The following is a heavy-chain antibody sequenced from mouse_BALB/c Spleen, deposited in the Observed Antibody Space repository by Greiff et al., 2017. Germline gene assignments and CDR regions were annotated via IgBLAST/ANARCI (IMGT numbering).Heavy chain of an antibody. D-gene: IGHD1-1*01. Sequence: ELAKPGASVKMSCKASGYTFTSYWINWIKQRPGQGLEWIGRIAPGSGSTYYNEMFKGKATLTVDTSSSTAYIQLSSLSSEDSAVYFCARSPLYYYGSSYGGGYAMDYWGQGTSVTVSS. CDR1: GYTFTSYW. J-gene: IGHJ4*01. V-gene: IGHV1S41*01. CDR2: IAPGSGST. CDR3: ARSPLYYYGSSYGGGYAMDY.